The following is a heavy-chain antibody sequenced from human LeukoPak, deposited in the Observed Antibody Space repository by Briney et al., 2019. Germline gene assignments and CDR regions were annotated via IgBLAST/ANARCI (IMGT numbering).Heavy chain of an antibody. CDR3: SRGVHTMVATDY. J-gene: IGHJ4*02. CDR1: GGSLSTGSYY. V-gene: IGHV4-61*02. Sequence: SETLSLTCTVSGGSLSTGSYYWSWIRQPAGKGLEWIGRIYTSGSTNYNPSLKSRVTISVDTSKNQFSLKLSSVTAADTAVYYCSRGVHTMVATDYWGQGTLVTVSS. D-gene: IGHD3-10*01. CDR2: IYTSGST.